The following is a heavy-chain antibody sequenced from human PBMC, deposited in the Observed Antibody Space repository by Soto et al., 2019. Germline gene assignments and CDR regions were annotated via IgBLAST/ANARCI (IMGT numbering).Heavy chain of an antibody. D-gene: IGHD6-19*01. CDR3: ARRSGSGWLHGGYYYYYMDV. V-gene: IGHV1-18*01. J-gene: IGHJ6*03. Sequence: ASVKVSCRASGYTFTSHGISCVRQAPGQGLEGMGWISAYNGNTNYAQKLQGRVTMTTDTHTSTAYMELRSLRSDDTAVYYCARRSGSGWLHGGYYYYYMDVWGKGTTVTVSS. CDR2: ISAYNGNT. CDR1: GYTFTSHG.